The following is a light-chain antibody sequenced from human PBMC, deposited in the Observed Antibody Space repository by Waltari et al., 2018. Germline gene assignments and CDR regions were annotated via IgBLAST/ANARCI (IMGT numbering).Light chain of an antibody. CDR1: RDINNY. V-gene: IGKV1-33*01. Sequence: DIQMTQSPSSLSASVGDRVTITCQASRDINNYLNWYQQKPGKAPKLLIYDASTLETGVPSRFSGSGSGTDFVFTISRLQPEDIATYYCQQSYTTPQTFGQGTKLEIK. CDR3: QQSYTTPQT. J-gene: IGKJ2*01. CDR2: DAS.